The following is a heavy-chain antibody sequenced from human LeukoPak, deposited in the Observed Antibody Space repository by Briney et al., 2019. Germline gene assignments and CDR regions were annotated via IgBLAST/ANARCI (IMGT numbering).Heavy chain of an antibody. CDR1: GGSISSSSYY. D-gene: IGHD3-3*01. V-gene: IGHV4-39*01. Sequence: NPSETLSLTCTVSGGSISSSSYYWGWIRQPPGKGLEWIGSIYYSGSTYYNPSPKSRVTITVDTSKNQFSLKLSSVTAADTAVYYCAVLRDFWSGYYAGYFDYWGQGTLVTVSS. CDR2: IYYSGST. CDR3: AVLRDFWSGYYAGYFDY. J-gene: IGHJ4*02.